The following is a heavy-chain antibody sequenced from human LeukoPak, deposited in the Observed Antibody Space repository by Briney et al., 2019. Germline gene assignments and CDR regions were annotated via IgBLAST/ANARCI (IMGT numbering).Heavy chain of an antibody. J-gene: IGHJ6*03. V-gene: IGHV4-31*03. CDR1: GASITSGNYY. D-gene: IGHD3-22*01. CDR2: IRYSGST. CDR3: ARGFYYDNYMDV. Sequence: SETLSLTCTVSGASITSGNYYWSWIRQHPGKDLEWIGYIRYSGSTYHNPSLKSRLAISVDTSRSQFSLDLSPVTAADTAVYHCARGFYYDNYMDVWGNGTTVTVSS.